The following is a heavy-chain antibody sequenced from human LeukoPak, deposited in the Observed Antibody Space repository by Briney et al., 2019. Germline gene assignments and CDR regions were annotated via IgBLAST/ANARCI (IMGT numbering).Heavy chain of an antibody. Sequence: GGSLRLSCAASGFTFSTYWMSWVRQAPGKGLEWVANIKQDGSEKYYVDSVKGRFTISRDNAKNSLDLQMNSLRAEDTAIYYCARYCSSTSCYNEVLDYRGQGTLVTVSS. D-gene: IGHD2-2*02. CDR1: GFTFSTYW. CDR2: IKQDGSEK. J-gene: IGHJ4*02. CDR3: ARYCSSTSCYNEVLDY. V-gene: IGHV3-7*01.